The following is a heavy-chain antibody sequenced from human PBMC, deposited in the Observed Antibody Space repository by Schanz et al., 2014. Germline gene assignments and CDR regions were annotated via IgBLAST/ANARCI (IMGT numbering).Heavy chain of an antibody. D-gene: IGHD3-16*01. Sequence: EVQLVESGGCLVQPGGSLRLSCAASGFTFSSYLMSWVRQAPGKGLEWVSGIGGSGGSTDYADSVKGRFTISRDNSKNTLYLQMNSLRVEDTAVYYCAKGGSSLDDWGQGTLVTVSS. CDR3: AKGGSSLDD. CDR1: GFTFSSYL. V-gene: IGHV3-23*04. J-gene: IGHJ4*02. CDR2: IGGSGGST.